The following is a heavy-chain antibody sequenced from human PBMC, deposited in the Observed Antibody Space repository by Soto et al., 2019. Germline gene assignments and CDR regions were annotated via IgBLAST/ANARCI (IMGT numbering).Heavy chain of an antibody. Sequence: GGSLRLSCAASGFTFSSYGMHWVRQAPGKGLEWVAVISYDGGNKYYADSVKGRFTISRDNSKNTLYLQMNSLRAEDTAVYYCAKEVGAAGDESFDYWGQGTLVTVSS. D-gene: IGHD6-13*01. CDR2: ISYDGGNK. J-gene: IGHJ4*02. CDR3: AKEVGAAGDESFDY. CDR1: GFTFSSYG. V-gene: IGHV3-30*18.